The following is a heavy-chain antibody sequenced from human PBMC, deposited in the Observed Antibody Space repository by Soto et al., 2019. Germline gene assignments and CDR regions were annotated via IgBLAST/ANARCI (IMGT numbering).Heavy chain of an antibody. CDR1: GGTFSTYT. V-gene: IGHV1-69*01. Sequence: QVQLVQSGAEVKKPGSSVKVSCKASGGTFSTYTFSWVRQAPGQGLEWMGRIIPIFGTPYYAQKFQGRVTITADQSTSTVYMELSSLRSDDTAVYFCARGLECRGYCLDKPTWFAPWGQGTLVTVSS. CDR2: IIPIFGTP. CDR3: ARGLECRGYCLDKPTWFAP. J-gene: IGHJ5*02. D-gene: IGHD2-15*01.